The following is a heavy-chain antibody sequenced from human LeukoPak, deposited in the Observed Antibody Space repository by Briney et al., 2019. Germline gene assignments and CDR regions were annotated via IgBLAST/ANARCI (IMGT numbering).Heavy chain of an antibody. Sequence: GGSLRLSCAASGFTLNRYWMSCVRQAPGKGLEWVANTKQDGTEKYYVDSVKGRFAISRDNAKKSLYLQMSSLRAEDTAVYYCVRVGATIDFWGQGTLVTVSS. J-gene: IGHJ4*02. CDR3: VRVGATIDF. V-gene: IGHV3-7*05. CDR1: GFTLNRYW. CDR2: TKQDGTEK. D-gene: IGHD5-12*01.